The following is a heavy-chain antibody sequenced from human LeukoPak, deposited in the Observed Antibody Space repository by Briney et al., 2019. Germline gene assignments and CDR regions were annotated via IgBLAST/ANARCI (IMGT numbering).Heavy chain of an antibody. D-gene: IGHD3-3*01. CDR3: ARELEWLSYYYMDV. Sequence: ASVKVSCKASGYTFTGYGISWVRQAPGQGLEWMGWISAYNGNTNHAQKLQGRVTMTTDTSTSTAYMELRGLRSDDTAVYYCARELEWLSYYYMDVWGKGTTVTVSS. V-gene: IGHV1-18*01. CDR2: ISAYNGNT. CDR1: GYTFTGYG. J-gene: IGHJ6*03.